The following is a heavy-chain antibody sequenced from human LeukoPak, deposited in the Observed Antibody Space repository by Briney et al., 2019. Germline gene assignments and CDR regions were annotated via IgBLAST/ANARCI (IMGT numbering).Heavy chain of an antibody. CDR2: IYATGST. CDR1: GGSISSGGHY. Sequence: SETLSLTCTVSGGSISSGGHYWSWIRQPAGKGLEYLGRIYATGSTNYNPSLRSRVTISADTSMNHFSLKLSSVTAADTAVYYCARDQTYSGSGIYTYFDYWGQGTLVTVSS. J-gene: IGHJ4*02. D-gene: IGHD3-10*01. V-gene: IGHV4-61*02. CDR3: ARDQTYSGSGIYTYFDY.